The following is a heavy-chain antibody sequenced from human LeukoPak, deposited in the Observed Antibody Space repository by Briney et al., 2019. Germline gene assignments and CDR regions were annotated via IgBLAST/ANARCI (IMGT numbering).Heavy chain of an antibody. CDR3: AKSWDWESGFLEWLSSYYGMDV. V-gene: IGHV3-23*01. J-gene: IGHJ6*02. CDR1: GFTFSGYA. D-gene: IGHD3-3*01. CDR2: ISGSGGST. Sequence: GGSLRLSCAASGFTFSGYAMSWVRQAPGKGLEWVSAISGSGGSTYYADSVKGRFTISRDNSKNTLYLQMNSLRAEDTAVYYCAKSWDWESGFLEWLSSYYGMDVWGQGTTVTVSS.